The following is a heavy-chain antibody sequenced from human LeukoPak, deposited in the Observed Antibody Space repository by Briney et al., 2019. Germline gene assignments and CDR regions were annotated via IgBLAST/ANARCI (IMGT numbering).Heavy chain of an antibody. D-gene: IGHD2-2*01. Sequence: PSQTLSLTCTVSGVSISSYYWSWIRQPAGKGLEWIGRIYTSGSTNYNPSLESRVTMSVDTSKNQFSLKQSSVTAADTAVYYCARIGPKRVVPAASTMDVWGKGTTVTASS. CDR1: GVSISSYY. J-gene: IGHJ6*03. V-gene: IGHV4-4*07. CDR3: ARIGPKRVVPAASTMDV. CDR2: IYTSGST.